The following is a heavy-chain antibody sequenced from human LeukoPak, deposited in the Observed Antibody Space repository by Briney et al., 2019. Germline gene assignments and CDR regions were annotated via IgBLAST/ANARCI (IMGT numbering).Heavy chain of an antibody. CDR1: GGSISSSSYY. V-gene: IGHV4-39*01. Sequence: PSETLSLTCTVSGGSISSSSYYWGWIRQPPGKGLEWIGSIYYSGSTYYNPSLKSRVTISVDTSKNQFSLKLSSVTAADTAVYYCARAGRSYYDSSGYSDRYYFDYWGQGTLVTVSS. J-gene: IGHJ4*02. CDR2: IYYSGST. CDR3: ARAGRSYYDSSGYSDRYYFDY. D-gene: IGHD3-22*01.